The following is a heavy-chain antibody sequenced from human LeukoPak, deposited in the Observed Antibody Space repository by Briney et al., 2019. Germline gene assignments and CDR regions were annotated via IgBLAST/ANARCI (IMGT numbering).Heavy chain of an antibody. CDR2: IIPIFGTA. J-gene: IGHJ1*01. CDR3: ASNGDYVPTEYFQH. CDR1: GGTFSSYA. D-gene: IGHD4-17*01. V-gene: IGHV1-69*06. Sequence: ASVTVSCKASGGTFSSYAIIWVRQAPGQGLEWMGGIIPIFGTANYAQKFQGRVTITADKSTSTAYMELSSLRSEDTAVYYCASNGDYVPTEYFQHWGQGTLVTVSS.